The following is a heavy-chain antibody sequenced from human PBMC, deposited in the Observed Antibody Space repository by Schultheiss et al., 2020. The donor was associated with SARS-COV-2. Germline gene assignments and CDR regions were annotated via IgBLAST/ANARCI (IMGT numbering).Heavy chain of an antibody. CDR3: ARLRSHGGPHFDY. Sequence: KVSCKGSGYSFTTYWIGWVRQMPGKGLEWMGVIYPSDSDTRYSPSFQGQVTISADKSISTAYLQWSSLKASDTAMYYCARLRSHGGPHFDYWGQGTLVTVSS. D-gene: IGHD3-16*01. V-gene: IGHV5-51*01. CDR1: GYSFTTYW. CDR2: IYPSDSDT. J-gene: IGHJ4*02.